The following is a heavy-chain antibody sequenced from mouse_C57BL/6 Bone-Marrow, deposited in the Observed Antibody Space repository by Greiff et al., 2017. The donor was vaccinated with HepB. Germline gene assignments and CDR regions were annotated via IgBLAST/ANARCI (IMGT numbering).Heavy chain of an antibody. Sequence: EVMLVESGGGLVKPGGSLKLSCAASGFTFSSYTMSWVRQTPEKRLEWVATISGGGGNTYYPDSVKGRFTISRDNAKNTLYLQMSSLRSEDTALYYCARQGNYYGSSPDYWGQGTTLTVSS. J-gene: IGHJ2*01. CDR1: GFTFSSYT. CDR3: ARQGNYYGSSPDY. D-gene: IGHD1-1*01. V-gene: IGHV5-9*01. CDR2: ISGGGGNT.